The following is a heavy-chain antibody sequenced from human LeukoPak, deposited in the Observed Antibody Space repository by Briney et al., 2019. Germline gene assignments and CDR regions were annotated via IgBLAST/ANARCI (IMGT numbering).Heavy chain of an antibody. V-gene: IGHV3-13*01. Sequence: GGPLRLSCAASGFAFSSYDMHWVRQVSGKGLEWVSAIGHAGDTYHADSVKGRFTISREDAKNYFFLQMNSLRAGDTAVYFCAALGDSIYWGQGTLVTVSS. CDR3: AALGDSIY. J-gene: IGHJ4*02. CDR1: GFAFSSYD. D-gene: IGHD1-26*01. CDR2: IGHAGDT.